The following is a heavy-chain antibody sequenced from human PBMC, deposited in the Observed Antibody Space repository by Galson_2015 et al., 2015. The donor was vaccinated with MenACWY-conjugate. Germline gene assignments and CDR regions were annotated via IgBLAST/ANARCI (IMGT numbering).Heavy chain of an antibody. Sequence: SLRLSCAASGFTFSSYAMHWVRQAPGKGLEWVAVISYDGSNKYYADSVKGRFTISRDNSKNTLYLQMNSLRAEDTAVYYCAKSSSSGGFDYWGQGTLVTVSS. J-gene: IGHJ4*02. V-gene: IGHV3-30*04. CDR1: GFTFSSYA. D-gene: IGHD6-6*01. CDR3: AKSSSSGGFDY. CDR2: ISYDGSNK.